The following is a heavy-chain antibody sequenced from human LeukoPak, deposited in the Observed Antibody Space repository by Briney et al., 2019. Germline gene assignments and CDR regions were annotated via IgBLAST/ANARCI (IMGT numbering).Heavy chain of an antibody. CDR1: GYSFTSYW. CDR2: IYPGDSDT. CDR3: ARVDLGYCSGGSCYPLNYYGMDV. J-gene: IGHJ6*02. Sequence: GEALKISCKGSGYSFTSYWIGWVRQMPGKGLEWMGIIYPGDSDTRYSPSFQVHVTISADMSISTAYLQWSSLKASDTAMYYCARVDLGYCSGGSCYPLNYYGMDVWGQGTTVTVSS. D-gene: IGHD2-15*01. V-gene: IGHV5-51*06.